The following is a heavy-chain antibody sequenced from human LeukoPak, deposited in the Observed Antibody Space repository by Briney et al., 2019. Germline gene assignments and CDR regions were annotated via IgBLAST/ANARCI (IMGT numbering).Heavy chain of an antibody. CDR1: GFTVSSNY. D-gene: IGHD1-26*01. CDR3: ARVGSYYLDY. CDR2: IYSGGST. J-gene: IGHJ4*02. Sequence: GGSLRLSCAASGFTVSSNYMSWVRQSPGKGREGVSVIYSGGSTYYADSVKGRFTISRDNSKNTLYLQMTSLRAEDTAVYYCARVGSYYLDYWGQGTLVTVSS. V-gene: IGHV3-53*01.